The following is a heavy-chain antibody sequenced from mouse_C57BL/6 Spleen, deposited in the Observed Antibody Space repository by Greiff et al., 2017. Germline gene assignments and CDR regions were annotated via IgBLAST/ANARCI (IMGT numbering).Heavy chain of an antibody. D-gene: IGHD2-3*01. V-gene: IGHV1-15*01. CDR1: GYTFTDYE. Sequence: QVQLQQSGAELVRPGASVTLSCKASGYTFTDYEMHWVKQTPVHGLEWIGAIDPETGGTAYNQKFKGKAILTADKSSSTAYMELRSLTSEDSAVYYCTRDGAYDGYPDYWGQGTTLTVSS. CDR2: IDPETGGT. J-gene: IGHJ2*01. CDR3: TRDGAYDGYPDY.